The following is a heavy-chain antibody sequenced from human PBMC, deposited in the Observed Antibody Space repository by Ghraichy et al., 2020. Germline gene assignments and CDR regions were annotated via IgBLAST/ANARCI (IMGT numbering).Heavy chain of an antibody. Sequence: GGSLRLSCAASGFTFNSYSMSWVRQAPGKGLEWVSVISGSGDRTYYADSVKGRFTISRDNSKNTLYLQMNSLRAEDTAVYYCAKSPYYYESSGYYSQFDYWGQGTLVTVSS. J-gene: IGHJ4*02. CDR3: AKSPYYYESSGYYSQFDY. CDR2: ISGSGDRT. D-gene: IGHD3-22*01. CDR1: GFTFNSYS. V-gene: IGHV3-23*01.